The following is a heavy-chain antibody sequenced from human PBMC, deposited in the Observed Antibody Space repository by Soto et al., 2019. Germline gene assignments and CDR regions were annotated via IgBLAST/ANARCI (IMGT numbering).Heavy chain of an antibody. J-gene: IGHJ6*02. Sequence: SETLSLTCTVSGCSISSSSYYWGWIRQPPGKGLEWIGSIYYSGSTYYNPSLKSRVTISVDTSKNQFSLKLSSVTAADTAVYYCARTWSERYYYYGMDVWGQGTTVT. CDR1: GCSISSSSYY. V-gene: IGHV4-39*01. CDR2: IYYSGST. CDR3: ARTWSERYYYYGMDV. D-gene: IGHD3-3*01.